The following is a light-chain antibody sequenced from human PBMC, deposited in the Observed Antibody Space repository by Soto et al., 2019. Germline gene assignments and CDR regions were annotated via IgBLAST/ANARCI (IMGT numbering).Light chain of an antibody. CDR2: NNN. J-gene: IGLJ1*01. V-gene: IGLV1-44*01. CDR1: SSNIGSNT. CDR3: AEWDDSLNGFYV. Sequence: QSVLTQPPSASGTPGQRVTISCSGSSSNIGSNTVNWYQQLPGTAPKLLIYNNNQRPSGVPDRISGSKSGTSASLAIGGLQSEDEADYYYAEWDDSLNGFYVFGTGT.